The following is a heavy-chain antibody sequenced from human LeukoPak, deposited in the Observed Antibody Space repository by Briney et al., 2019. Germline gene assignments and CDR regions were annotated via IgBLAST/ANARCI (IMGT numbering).Heavy chain of an antibody. Sequence: SETLSLTCAVYGGSFSGYYWSWIRQPPGEGLEWIGEINHSGSTNYNPSLKSRVTISVDTSKNQFSLKLSSVTAADTAVYYCARGAGITMVRGVITHYYFDYWGQGTLVTVSS. D-gene: IGHD3-10*01. CDR2: INHSGST. J-gene: IGHJ4*02. CDR1: GGSFSGYY. CDR3: ARGAGITMVRGVITHYYFDY. V-gene: IGHV4-34*01.